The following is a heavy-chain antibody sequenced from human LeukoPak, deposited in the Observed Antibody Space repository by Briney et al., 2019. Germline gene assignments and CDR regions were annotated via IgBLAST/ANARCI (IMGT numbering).Heavy chain of an antibody. CDR2: ISAYNGNT. J-gene: IGHJ5*02. V-gene: IGHV1-18*04. CDR1: GYTFTSYY. CDR3: ARYGDYDNWFDP. D-gene: IGHD4-17*01. Sequence: ASVKVSCKASGYTFTSYYMHWVRQAPGQGLEWMGWISAYNGNTNYAQKLQGRVTMTTDTSTSTAYMELRSLRSDDTAVYYCARYGDYDNWFDPWGQGTLVTVSS.